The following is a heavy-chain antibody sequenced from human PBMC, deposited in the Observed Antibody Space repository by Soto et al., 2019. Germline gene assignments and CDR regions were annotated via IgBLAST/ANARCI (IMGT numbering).Heavy chain of an antibody. V-gene: IGHV5-51*01. CDR1: GYSFTNYW. J-gene: IGHJ4*02. Sequence: PGEALKTSCKGSGYSFTNYWIGWGRQMPGKGVEWRGVIYPGDTDTRFSPFFQGQVTISVDMSISTAYLQWRSLEASDTYLYYCARQEDHDDRNYFGYWGQGTLVTVSS. CDR3: ARQEDHDDRNYFGY. D-gene: IGHD3-22*01. CDR2: IYPGDTDT.